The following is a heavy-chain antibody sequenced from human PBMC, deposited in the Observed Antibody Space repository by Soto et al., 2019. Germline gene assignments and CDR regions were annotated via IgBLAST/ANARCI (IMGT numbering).Heavy chain of an antibody. CDR1: GGSFSGYY. CDR2: INHSGST. CDR3: ARDAVRYYDFWRPKYCYYGMDV. Sequence: SETLSLTCAVYGGSFSGYYWSWIRQPPGKGLEWIGEINHSGSTNYNPSLKSRVTISVDTSKNQFSLKLSSVTAADTAVYYCARDAVRYYDFWRPKYCYYGMDVWGQGTTVTVSS. V-gene: IGHV4-34*01. D-gene: IGHD3-3*01. J-gene: IGHJ6*02.